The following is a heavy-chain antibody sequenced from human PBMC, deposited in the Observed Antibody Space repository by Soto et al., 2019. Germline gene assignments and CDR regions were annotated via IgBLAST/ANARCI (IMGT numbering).Heavy chain of an antibody. Sequence: ASVKVSCKASGYTFTSYDINWVRQATGQGLEGMGWMNPNSGNTGYAQKFQSRVTMTRNTSISTAYMELSSLRSEDTAVYYCARGQRFLEWLSEYYYYGMDVWGQGTTVTVSS. V-gene: IGHV1-8*01. CDR3: ARGQRFLEWLSEYYYYGMDV. J-gene: IGHJ6*02. CDR2: MNPNSGNT. CDR1: GYTFTSYD. D-gene: IGHD3-3*01.